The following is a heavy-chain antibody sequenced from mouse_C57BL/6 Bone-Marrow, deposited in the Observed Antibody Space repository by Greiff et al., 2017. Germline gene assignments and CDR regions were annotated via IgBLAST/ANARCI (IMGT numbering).Heavy chain of an antibody. CDR1: GYSFTDYN. CDR3: ASPYYYGSSVYAMDY. Sequence: EVQLQQSGPELVKPGASVKISCKASGYSFTDYNMNWVKQSNGKSLEWIGVINPNYGTTSYNQKFKGKATLTVDQSSSTAYMQLNSLTSEDSAVYYCASPYYYGSSVYAMDYWGQGTSVTVSS. D-gene: IGHD1-1*01. V-gene: IGHV1-39*01. J-gene: IGHJ4*01. CDR2: INPNYGTT.